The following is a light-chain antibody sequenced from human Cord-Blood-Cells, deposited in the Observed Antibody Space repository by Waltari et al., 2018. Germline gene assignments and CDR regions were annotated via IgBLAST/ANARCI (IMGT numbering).Light chain of an antibody. CDR3: GTWDSSLSAGHWV. CDR2: ENN. J-gene: IGLJ3*02. V-gene: IGLV1-51*02. Sequence: QSVLPQPPSVSAAPAQKVTISSSGISSYMGINYVSWYQQLPGTAPKLLIYENNKRPSGIPDRFSGSKSGTSATLGITGLQTGNEADYYCGTWDSSLSAGHWVFGGGTKLTVL. CDR1: SSYMGINY.